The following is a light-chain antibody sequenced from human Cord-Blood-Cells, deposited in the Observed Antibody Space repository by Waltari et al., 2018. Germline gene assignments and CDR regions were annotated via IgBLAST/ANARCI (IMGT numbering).Light chain of an antibody. J-gene: IGKJ1*01. CDR2: GAS. CDR1: QSVSSSS. CDR3: QQYGSSRT. V-gene: IGKV3-20*01. Sequence: EIVLTQSPGTLSLSPGDRATLSCRASQSVSSSSLAWHQKKPGQAPRLLIYGASSRATGIPDRCSGSWSGTDFPLTISILEPEDFAVYYCQQYGSSRTFGQGTKVEIK.